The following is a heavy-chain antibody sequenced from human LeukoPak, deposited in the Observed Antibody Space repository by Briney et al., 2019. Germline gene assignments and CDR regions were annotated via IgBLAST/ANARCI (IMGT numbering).Heavy chain of an antibody. D-gene: IGHD1-26*01. J-gene: IGHJ4*02. CDR1: GFSVSSNY. V-gene: IGHV3-53*01. CDR2: IYSSGST. Sequence: GGSLRLSCAASGFSVSSNYMSWVRQAPGKGLEWVSIIYSSGSTYYADSVKGRFTISRDNSKNTLHLQMNSLRAEDTAVYHCASVASGNYYEYWGQGTLVIVSS. CDR3: ASVASGNYYEY.